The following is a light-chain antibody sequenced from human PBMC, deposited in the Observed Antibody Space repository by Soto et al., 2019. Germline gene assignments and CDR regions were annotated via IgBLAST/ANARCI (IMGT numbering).Light chain of an antibody. V-gene: IGKV3-20*01. CDR1: QSVSRSF. J-gene: IGKJ2*01. Sequence: EIVLTQSLGTLSLSPGERATLSCRASQSVSRSFLGWYRQTPGQAPRLLIYATSSRAHGIPDRFSGSGSGTDFTLAISRLESGDSAVYYCQQYGDSPPTFGQGTNLEIK. CDR3: QQYGDSPPT. CDR2: ATS.